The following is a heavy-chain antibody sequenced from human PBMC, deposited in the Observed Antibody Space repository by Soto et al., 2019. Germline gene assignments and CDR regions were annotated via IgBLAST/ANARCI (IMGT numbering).Heavy chain of an antibody. CDR2: INPSGGST. CDR3: AREGGYCSSTSCSKGSLDY. V-gene: IGHV1-46*01. J-gene: IGHJ4*02. Sequence: ASVKVSCKASGYTFTSYYMHWVRQAPGQGLEWMGIINPSGGSTSYAQKFQGRVTMTRDTSTSTVYMELSSLRSEDTAVYYCAREGGYCSSTSCSKGSLDYWGQGTLVTV. CDR1: GYTFTSYY. D-gene: IGHD2-2*01.